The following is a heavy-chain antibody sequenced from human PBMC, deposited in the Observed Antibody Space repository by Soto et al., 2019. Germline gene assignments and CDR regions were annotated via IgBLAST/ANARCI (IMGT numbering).Heavy chain of an antibody. J-gene: IGHJ6*02. V-gene: IGHV3-48*01. CDR3: ARDCGRACGMDV. CDR1: GFTFRSYS. Sequence: EVQVVESGGGLVQPGGSLRLSCTASGFTFRSYSINWVRQAPGKGLEWLAYIGGTGRTIYYADSVKGRFTISRDNAKDSLYLQMNSLRAEDTAVYYCARDCGRACGMDVWGQGTTVTISS. CDR2: IGGTGRTI. D-gene: IGHD1-26*01.